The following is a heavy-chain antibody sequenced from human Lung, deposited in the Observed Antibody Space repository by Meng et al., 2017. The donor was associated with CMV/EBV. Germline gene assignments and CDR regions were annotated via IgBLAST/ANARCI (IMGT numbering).Heavy chain of an antibody. CDR2: IIPVRGIT. V-gene: IGHV1-69*04. D-gene: IGHD2-2*01. Sequence: SSYSVSWVRQAPGQGLEWMGRIIPVRGITNYAHKFQGRVTITADRSTSTFYMELSSLRSEDTAMYYCAREQYCSNTNCFNWFDSWAQGTLVTVSS. CDR3: AREQYCSNTNCFNWFDS. CDR1: SSYS. J-gene: IGHJ5*01.